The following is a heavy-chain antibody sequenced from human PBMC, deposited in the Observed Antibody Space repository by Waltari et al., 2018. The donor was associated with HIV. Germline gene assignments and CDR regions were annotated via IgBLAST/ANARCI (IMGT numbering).Heavy chain of an antibody. J-gene: IGHJ4*02. D-gene: IGHD2-15*01. CDR2: ISSSGGTI. Sequence: EVQLVESGGGWVQPGGSMRLSCAVSGFTFGSYELNWVRQAPGKGLEWVSYISSSGGTIYYADAVKGRFTISRDNAKRTLYLQMNSLRAEDTAVYYCAREKAVVADYWGQGTLVTVSS. CDR3: AREKAVVADY. V-gene: IGHV3-48*03. CDR1: GFTFGSYE.